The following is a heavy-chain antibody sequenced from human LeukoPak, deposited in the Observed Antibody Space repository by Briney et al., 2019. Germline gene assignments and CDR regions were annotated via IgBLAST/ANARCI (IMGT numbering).Heavy chain of an antibody. CDR3: AKNPGGSYSGTMDV. CDR2: ILYDGSNK. J-gene: IGHJ6*02. Sequence: GGSLRLSCAASGFTFSSYGMHWVRQAPGKGLEWVAVILYDGSNKYYADSVKGRFTISRDNSKNTLYLQMNSLRAEDTAVYYCAKNPGGSYSGTMDVWGQGTTVTVSS. V-gene: IGHV3-30*18. D-gene: IGHD1-26*01. CDR1: GFTFSSYG.